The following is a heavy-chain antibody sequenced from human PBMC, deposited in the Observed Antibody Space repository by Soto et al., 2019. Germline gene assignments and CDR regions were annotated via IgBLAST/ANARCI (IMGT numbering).Heavy chain of an antibody. Sequence: QVQLVESGGGVVQPGRSLRLSCAASGFTFSSYAMHWVRQAPGKGLEWVAVISYDGSNKYYADSVKGRFTISRDNSKNTLYLQMNSLRAEDTAVYYCERDGYCSSTSCPPHSRYYYDYGMDVWGQGTTVTVSS. J-gene: IGHJ6*02. CDR2: ISYDGSNK. CDR1: GFTFSSYA. D-gene: IGHD2-2*03. V-gene: IGHV3-30-3*01. CDR3: ERDGYCSSTSCPPHSRYYYDYGMDV.